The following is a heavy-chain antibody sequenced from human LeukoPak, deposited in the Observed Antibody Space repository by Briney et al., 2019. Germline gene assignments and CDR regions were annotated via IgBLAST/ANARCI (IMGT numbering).Heavy chain of an antibody. D-gene: IGHD1-7*01. Sequence: GASVTVSCKASGYTFTSYAMHWVRQAPGQRLEWMGWINAGNGNTKYSQKFQGRVTITRDTSASTAYMELSGLRSEDTAVYYCARGAGTRDRYYYYGMDVWGQGTTVTVSS. CDR3: ARGAGTRDRYYYYGMDV. CDR2: INAGNGNT. CDR1: GYTFTSYA. J-gene: IGHJ6*02. V-gene: IGHV1-3*01.